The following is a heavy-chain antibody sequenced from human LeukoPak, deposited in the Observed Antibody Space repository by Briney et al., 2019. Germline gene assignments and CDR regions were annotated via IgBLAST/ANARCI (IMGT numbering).Heavy chain of an antibody. Sequence: GASVKVSCKASGGTFSSYAISWVRQAPGQGLEWMGRIIPILGIANYAQKFQGRVTITADKSTSTAYMELSSLRSEDTAVYYCAREPPGYYYDSSGYYYDYWGQGTLVTVSS. V-gene: IGHV1-69*04. D-gene: IGHD3-22*01. CDR1: GGTFSSYA. CDR2: IIPILGIA. J-gene: IGHJ4*02. CDR3: AREPPGYYYDSSGYYYDY.